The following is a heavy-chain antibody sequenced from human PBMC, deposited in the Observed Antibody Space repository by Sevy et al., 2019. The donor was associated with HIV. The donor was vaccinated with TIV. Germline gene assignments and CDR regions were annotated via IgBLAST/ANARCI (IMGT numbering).Heavy chain of an antibody. CDR1: GFTFSSYA. CDR3: AKLVAYYDFWSGYSGGLERQFYFDY. J-gene: IGHJ4*02. CDR2: ISGSGGST. Sequence: GGSLRLSCAASGFTFSSYAMSWVRQAPGKGLEWVSAISGSGGSTYYADSVKGRFTISRDNSKNTLYLQMNRLRAEDTAVYYCAKLVAYYDFWSGYSGGLERQFYFDYWGQGTLVTVSS. D-gene: IGHD3-3*01. V-gene: IGHV3-23*01.